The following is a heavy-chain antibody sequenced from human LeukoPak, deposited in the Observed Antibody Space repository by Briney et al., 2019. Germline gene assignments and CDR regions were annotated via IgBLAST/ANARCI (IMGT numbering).Heavy chain of an antibody. CDR2: ISTKANSYTI. J-gene: IGHJ4*02. D-gene: IGHD2-21*02. Sequence: PGGSLRLSCAASGFTFSDLYMDGVRQAPGKGREGFGRISTKANSYTIQYAASVKGRFTISRDDSKNSLYLQMNSLKSEDTAVYYCASDYCGGDCSHIWGQGALVTVSS. V-gene: IGHV3-72*01. CDR3: ASDYCGGDCSHI. CDR1: GFTFSDLY.